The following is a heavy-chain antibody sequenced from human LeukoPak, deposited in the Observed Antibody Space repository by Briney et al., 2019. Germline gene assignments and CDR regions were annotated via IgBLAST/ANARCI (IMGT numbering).Heavy chain of an antibody. D-gene: IGHD3-10*01. J-gene: IGHJ4*02. V-gene: IGHV5-51*01. Sequence: GESLKISCKGSGYSFTNYWIGWVRQMPGKGLEWMGIIYPGDSDTRYSPSFQGQVTISADKSISTAYLQWSSLKASDTAMYYCARLPPITMVRGGFDYWGQGTLVTVSS. CDR3: ARLPPITMVRGGFDY. CDR2: IYPGDSDT. CDR1: GYSFTNYW.